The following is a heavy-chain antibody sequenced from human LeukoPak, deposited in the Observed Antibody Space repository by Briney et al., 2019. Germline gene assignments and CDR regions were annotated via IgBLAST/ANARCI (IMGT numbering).Heavy chain of an antibody. V-gene: IGHV3-74*01. D-gene: IGHD4-23*01. J-gene: IGHJ4*02. Sequence: GGSQRLSCAASGFTFSSYWMNWVRQAPGKGLVWVSRIASDGSSTTYADSVKGRFSISRDNAKNTLHLQMNSLRVEDTAVYYCARGRPHGNDYWGQGTLVTVSS. CDR1: GFTFSSYW. CDR2: IASDGSST. CDR3: ARGRPHGNDY.